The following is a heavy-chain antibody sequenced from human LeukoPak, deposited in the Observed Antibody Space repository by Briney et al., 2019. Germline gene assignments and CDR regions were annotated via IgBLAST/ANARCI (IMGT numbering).Heavy chain of an antibody. J-gene: IGHJ3*02. Sequence: GGSLRLSCAASGFTFSSYSMNWVRQAPGKGLEWVSSISSTGYYISYTYSVKGRFTISRDNAKNSLYLQMNSLRAEDMAVYYCARDGRYDSWTGPDAFDIWGQGTMVTVSS. V-gene: IGHV3-21*01. CDR3: ARDGRYDSWTGPDAFDI. D-gene: IGHD3-3*01. CDR1: GFTFSSYS. CDR2: ISSTGYYI.